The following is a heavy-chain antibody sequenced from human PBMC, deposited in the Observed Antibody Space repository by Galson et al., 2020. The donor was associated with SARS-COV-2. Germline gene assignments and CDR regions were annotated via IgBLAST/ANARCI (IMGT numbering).Heavy chain of an antibody. Sequence: GESLKISCAASGFTFSSYGMHWVRQAPGKGLECVAVIWYDGSNKYYADSVKGRFTISRDNSKNTLYLQMNSLRAEDTAVYYCARDGYYYDSSGYYYNPGYYYYGMDVWGQGTTVTVSS. CDR3: ARDGYYYDSSGYYYNPGYYYYGMDV. V-gene: IGHV3-33*01. CDR1: GFTFSSYG. D-gene: IGHD3-22*01. CDR2: IWYDGSNK. J-gene: IGHJ6*02.